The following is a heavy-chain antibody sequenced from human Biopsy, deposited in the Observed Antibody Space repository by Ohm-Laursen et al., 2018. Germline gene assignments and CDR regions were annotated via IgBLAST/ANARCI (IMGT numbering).Heavy chain of an antibody. Sequence: SVKVSCKISGYTFTSYYLHWVRQAPGQGLEWMGRINPNNDNTAYAQNFQGRLIMTRDTSTSTVYMELSSLTSEDTAVYSCARTDDFNFDFDYWGQGTLVTVSS. D-gene: IGHD5-24*01. CDR3: ARTDDFNFDFDY. V-gene: IGHV1-46*01. J-gene: IGHJ4*02. CDR2: INPNNDNT. CDR1: GYTFTSYY.